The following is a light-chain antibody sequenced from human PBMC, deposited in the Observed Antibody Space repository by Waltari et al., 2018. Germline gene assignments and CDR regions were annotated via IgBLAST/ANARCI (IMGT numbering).Light chain of an antibody. CDR1: SSDVGGYNY. V-gene: IGLV2-14*01. CDR2: EVS. Sequence: GSPGQSITISCTGTSSDVGGYNYVSWYQHHPGKAPKLMIYEVSNRPSGVSNRFSGSKSGNTASLTISGLQAEDEAHYYCSSYTSSISWVFGGGTKLTVL. CDR3: SSYTSSISWV. J-gene: IGLJ3*02.